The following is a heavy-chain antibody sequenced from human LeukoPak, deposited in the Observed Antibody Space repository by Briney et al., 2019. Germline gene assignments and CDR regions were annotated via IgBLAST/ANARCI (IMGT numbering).Heavy chain of an antibody. V-gene: IGHV1-46*01. Sequence: ASVKVSCKASGYTFTSYYMHWVRQAPGQGLEWMGIINPSGGSTSYAQKFQGRVTMTRDTSTSTVYMELSSLRSEDTAVYYCARRQLWFGELLLYYFDYWGQGTLVTVSS. CDR2: INPSGGST. CDR1: GYTFTSYY. CDR3: ARRQLWFGELLLYYFDY. J-gene: IGHJ4*02. D-gene: IGHD3-10*01.